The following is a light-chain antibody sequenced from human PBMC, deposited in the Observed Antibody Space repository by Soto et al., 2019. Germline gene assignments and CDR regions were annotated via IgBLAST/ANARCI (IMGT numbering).Light chain of an antibody. J-gene: IGKJ4*01. CDR1: QSISSSY. CDR2: GAS. V-gene: IGKV3-20*01. CDR3: QQYSTSVT. Sequence: EVVLTQSPGTLSLSPGERATLSCRASQSISSSYLAWYQQKPGQAPRLLIYGASNRATGIPARFSGSGSGTDFTLTISRLEREDFAVYYCQQYSTSVTFGGGTRVEIK.